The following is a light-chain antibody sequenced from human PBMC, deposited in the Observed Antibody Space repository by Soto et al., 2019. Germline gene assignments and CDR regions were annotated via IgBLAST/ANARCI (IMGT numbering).Light chain of an antibody. J-gene: IGLJ3*02. CDR1: NSNIGAGYD. Sequence: QSVLTQPPSVSGAPGQRVTISCTGSNSNIGAGYDVHWYQQLPRIAPKLLIYGNNIRPSGVPDRFSGSKFATSAYLTISGLQAEDAAEYYCQSQDGSLSVSVFGGGTKGTVL. CDR3: QSQDGSLSVSV. V-gene: IGLV1-40*01. CDR2: GNN.